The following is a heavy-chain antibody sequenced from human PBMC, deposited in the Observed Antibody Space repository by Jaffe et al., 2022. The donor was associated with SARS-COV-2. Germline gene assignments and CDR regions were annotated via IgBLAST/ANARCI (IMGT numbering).Heavy chain of an antibody. CDR3: AVWFGGRQVD. CDR2: SKNERNQYIT. D-gene: IGHD3-10*01. J-gene: IGHJ4*02. CDR1: GFTFSDHY. V-gene: IGHV3-72*01. Sequence: EVQLVESGGGLVQPGGSLRLSCAASGFTFSDHYIDWVRQAPGKGLDWVGRSKNERNQYITEYAASVRGRFTISRDFSRSSLDLQMTNLKTEDTAVYYCAVWFGGRQVDWGQGTLVTVSS.